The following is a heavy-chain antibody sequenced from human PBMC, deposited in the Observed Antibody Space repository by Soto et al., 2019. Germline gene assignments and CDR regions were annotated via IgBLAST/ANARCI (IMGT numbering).Heavy chain of an antibody. Sequence: PSETLSLACTVSGGFISDYYWTWIRQIPGKGLEYIGYNYYRGSTNYNPSLKSRVTISVDMSKKQFSLKLNSVTAADTAVYYCARGVRFFDWLFPSMDVWGQGTTVTV. CDR3: ARGVRFFDWLFPSMDV. V-gene: IGHV4-59*08. D-gene: IGHD3-9*01. CDR1: GGFISDYY. J-gene: IGHJ6*02. CDR2: NYYRGST.